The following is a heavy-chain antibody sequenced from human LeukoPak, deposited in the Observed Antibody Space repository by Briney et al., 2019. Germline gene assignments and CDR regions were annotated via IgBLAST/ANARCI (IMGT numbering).Heavy chain of an antibody. CDR3: ATFSPTVTNY. CDR1: GGSISNYY. Sequence: SETLSLTCSVSGGSISNYYWSWIRQPAGKGLEWIGRIYTSGSTNYNPSLKSRVTMSVDTSKNQFSLKLSSVTAADTAVYYCATFSPTVTNYWGQGTLVTVSS. D-gene: IGHD4-17*01. CDR2: IYTSGST. J-gene: IGHJ4*02. V-gene: IGHV4-4*07.